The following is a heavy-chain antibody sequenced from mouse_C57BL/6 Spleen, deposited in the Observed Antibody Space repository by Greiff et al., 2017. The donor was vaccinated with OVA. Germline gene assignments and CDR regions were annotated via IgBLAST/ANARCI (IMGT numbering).Heavy chain of an antibody. CDR3: ARDGNYVYYAMDY. CDR2: IHPNSGST. V-gene: IGHV1-64*01. D-gene: IGHD2-1*01. J-gene: IGHJ4*01. Sequence: QVQLQQPGAELVKPGASVKLSCKASGYTFTSYWMHWVKQRPGQGLEWIGMIHPNSGSTNYNEKFKSKATLTVDKSSSTAYVQLSSLTSEDSAVYYCARDGNYVYYAMDYWGQGTSVTVSS. CDR1: GYTFTSYW.